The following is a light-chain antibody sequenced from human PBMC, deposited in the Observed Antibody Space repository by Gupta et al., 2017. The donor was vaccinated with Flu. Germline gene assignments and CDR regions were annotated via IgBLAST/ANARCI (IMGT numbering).Light chain of an antibody. CDR1: PGAVPASDD. CDR3: VLYKARGSPNWV. J-gene: IGLJ3*02. Sequence: TRTCGLTPGAVPASDDPSGDQQPPGQAPPTLIYCNKSRPWGVPDRLSGSILGNKAALTITPAQADEEADYYCVLYKARGSPNWVFGGGTKLTVL. CDR2: CNK. V-gene: IGLV8-61*01.